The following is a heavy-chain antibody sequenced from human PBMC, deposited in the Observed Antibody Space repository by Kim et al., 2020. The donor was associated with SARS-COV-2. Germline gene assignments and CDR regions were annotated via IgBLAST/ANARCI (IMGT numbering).Heavy chain of an antibody. D-gene: IGHD3-22*01. J-gene: IGHJ1*01. Sequence: AASVRGRLIISRDHSKNTLYLQMNSLGAEDTAVYYCATVVFYYDAGYFKNWGQGTLVIVSS. CDR3: ATVVFYYDAGYFKN. V-gene: IGHV3-66*01.